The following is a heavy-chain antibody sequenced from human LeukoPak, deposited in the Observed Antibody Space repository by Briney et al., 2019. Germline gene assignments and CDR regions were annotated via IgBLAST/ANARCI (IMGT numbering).Heavy chain of an antibody. CDR3: ARSVVGWLQITEEYYYYYMDV. D-gene: IGHD5-24*01. Sequence: GAPVKVSCKASGYTFTGYYMHWVRQAPGQGLEWMGWINPNSGGTNYAQKFQGRVTMTRDTSISTAYMELSRLRSEDTAVYYCARSVVGWLQITEEYYYYYMDVWGKGTTVTVSS. CDR2: INPNSGGT. J-gene: IGHJ6*03. V-gene: IGHV1-2*02. CDR1: GYTFTGYY.